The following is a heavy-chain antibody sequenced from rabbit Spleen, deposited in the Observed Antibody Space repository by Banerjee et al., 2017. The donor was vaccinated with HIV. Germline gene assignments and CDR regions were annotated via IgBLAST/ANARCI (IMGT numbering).Heavy chain of an antibody. CDR2: INAVTGKA. J-gene: IGHJ4*01. CDR3: ARNANGGWDL. CDR1: GSPFSNKPV. V-gene: IGHV1S45*01. D-gene: IGHD4-1*01. Sequence: QEQLGESGGGLVKLGGSLTLPCKAPGSPFSNKPVMCWVRQAPGKGLEWIACINAVTGKAVYASWAKGRFTFSKTSSTTVTLQMTSLTAADTATYFCARNANGGWDLWGPGTLVTVS.